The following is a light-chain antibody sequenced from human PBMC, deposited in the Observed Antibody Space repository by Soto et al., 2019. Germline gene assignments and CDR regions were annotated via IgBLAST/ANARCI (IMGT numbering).Light chain of an antibody. CDR1: QRISSY. J-gene: IGKJ1*01. Sequence: DIQMTQSPSFLSASVGDRVTITCRASQRISSYLNWYQQKPGNVPKLLIYAASSLQSGVPSRFSGSGSGTDFTLTISSLQPEDFATYYCQQSYSTPRTFGQGTKVEIK. CDR2: AAS. CDR3: QQSYSTPRT. V-gene: IGKV1-39*01.